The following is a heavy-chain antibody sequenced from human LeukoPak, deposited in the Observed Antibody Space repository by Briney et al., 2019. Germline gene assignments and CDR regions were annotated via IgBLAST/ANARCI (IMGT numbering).Heavy chain of an antibody. V-gene: IGHV4-39*01. CDR3: ARLTVTTRGAYYYYMDV. J-gene: IGHJ6*03. CDR2: IYYSGST. Sequence: SETLSPTCTVSGGSISSSSYYWGWIRQPPGKGLEWIGSIYYSGSTYYNPSLKSRVTISVDTSKNQFSLKLSSVTAADTAVYYCARLTVTTRGAYYYYMDVWGKGTTVTISS. D-gene: IGHD4-17*01. CDR1: GGSISSSSYY.